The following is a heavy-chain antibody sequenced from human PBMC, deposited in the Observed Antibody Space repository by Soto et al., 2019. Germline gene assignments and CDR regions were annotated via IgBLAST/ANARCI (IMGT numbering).Heavy chain of an antibody. CDR2: INQDGSER. CDR3: VCGGNFFVY. Sequence: EVQLVESGGGLVQPGGSLRLSCAASGFTFSTHWMTWVRQPPGKGLEWVANINQDGSERYYVDSVRGRFTISRDNAKNSVYLQRNSLRAEDTAVYYCVCGGNFFVYWGQGTLVTVSP. V-gene: IGHV3-7*01. J-gene: IGHJ4*02. D-gene: IGHD3-16*01. CDR1: GFTFSTHW.